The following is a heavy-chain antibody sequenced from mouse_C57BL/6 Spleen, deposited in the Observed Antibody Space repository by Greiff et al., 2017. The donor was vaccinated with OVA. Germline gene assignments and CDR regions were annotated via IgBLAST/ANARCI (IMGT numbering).Heavy chain of an antibody. CDR3: ERYMITTAYGD. J-gene: IGHJ3*01. D-gene: IGHD2-4*01. V-gene: IGHV1-72*01. CDR2: IDTNSGGT. CDR1: GYTFTSYW. Sequence: QVQLQQSGAELVKPGASVKLSCKASGYTFTSYWMHWVKQRPGRGLEWIGRIDTNSGGTKYNEKFKSKATLTVDKPSSTAYMQLSSLTAEDSAVYYCERYMITTAYGDWGQGTLVTVSA.